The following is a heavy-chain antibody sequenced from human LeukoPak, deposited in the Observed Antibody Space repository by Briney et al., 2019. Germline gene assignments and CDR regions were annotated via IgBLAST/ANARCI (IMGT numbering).Heavy chain of an antibody. D-gene: IGHD4-11*01. CDR1: GYTFTGYY. Sequence: ASVKVSCKASGYTFTGYYMHWVRQAPGQGLEWMGWINPNSGGTNYAQKFQGRVTMTRDTSISTAYMELSRLGSDDTAVYYCARDLAVTTGYYYYMDVWGKGTTVTVSS. CDR3: ARDLAVTTGYYYYMDV. V-gene: IGHV1-2*02. J-gene: IGHJ6*03. CDR2: INPNSGGT.